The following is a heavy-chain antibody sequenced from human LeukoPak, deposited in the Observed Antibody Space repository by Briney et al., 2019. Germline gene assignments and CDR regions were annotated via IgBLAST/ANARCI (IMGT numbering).Heavy chain of an antibody. V-gene: IGHV3-48*03. CDR2: ISSSGRTI. Sequence: PGGSLRLSCAASKFTFSSSEMNWVRQAPGKGLEWIAYISSSGRTIYYADSLKGRFSISRDNAKNSLYLQMNSLRDEDTAVYYCARDPYSGNYGDYYYYYMDVWGKGTTVTISS. J-gene: IGHJ6*03. CDR3: ARDPYSGNYGDYYYYYMDV. D-gene: IGHD1-26*01. CDR1: KFTFSSSE.